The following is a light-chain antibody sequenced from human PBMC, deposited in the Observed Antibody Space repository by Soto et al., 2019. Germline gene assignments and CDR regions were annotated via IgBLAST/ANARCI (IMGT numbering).Light chain of an antibody. J-gene: IGKJ4*01. V-gene: IGKV3-20*01. CDR3: QRYGTSPPLT. CDR1: QTVSSNF. CDR2: GTS. Sequence: EIVLTQSPGTLSLSPGERATVSCRASQTVSSNFLAWYQQKPGQAPRLLIYGTSSRAAGIPDRFGGSGSATDFTLTISRLEPEDFAVYYCQRYGTSPPLTFGGGTKVEIK.